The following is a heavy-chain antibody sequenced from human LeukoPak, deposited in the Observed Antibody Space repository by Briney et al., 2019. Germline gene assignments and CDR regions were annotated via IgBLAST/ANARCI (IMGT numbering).Heavy chain of an antibody. CDR1: GFTFSSNW. D-gene: IGHD3-16*01. J-gene: IGHJ4*02. Sequence: GGSPRLSCAASGFTFSSNWMSWVRQAPGKGLEWVANIKQDGSEKYYVDSVEGRFTISRDNAKNSLYLQMNSLRAEDTAVYYCASLRDYTRAVFDYWGQGTLVTVSS. CDR3: ASLRDYTRAVFDY. V-gene: IGHV3-7*03. CDR2: IKQDGSEK.